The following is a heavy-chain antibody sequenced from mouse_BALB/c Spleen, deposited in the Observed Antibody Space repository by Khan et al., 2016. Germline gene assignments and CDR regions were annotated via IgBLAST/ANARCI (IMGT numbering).Heavy chain of an antibody. V-gene: IGHV9-3-1*01. CDR2: INTNTGKT. CDR1: GYTFTNFG. D-gene: IGHD1-1*01. J-gene: IGHJ2*01. CDR3: GTGNATVIATSGDY. Sequence: QIQLVQSGPELKKPGETVKISCKASGYTFTNFGINWVRQAPGKGLEWMDWINTNTGKTTYADDFKGRFAFPVETSSSTAYLQINNLKTADTAADFYGTGNATVIATSGDYWGQGTTLTVSS.